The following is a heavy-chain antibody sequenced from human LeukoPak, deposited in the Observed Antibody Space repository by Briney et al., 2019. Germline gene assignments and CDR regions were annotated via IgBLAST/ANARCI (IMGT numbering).Heavy chain of an antibody. CDR1: GGSISSYY. Sequence: SETLSLTCTVSGGSISSYYWSWIRQPPGKGLEWIGYIYYSGSTNYNPSLKSRVTISVDTSKNQFSLKLSSVTAADTAVYYCARTPLGCSSTSCYLFDYWGQGTLVTVSS. CDR3: ARTPLGCSSTSCYLFDY. CDR2: IYYSGST. J-gene: IGHJ4*02. D-gene: IGHD2-2*01. V-gene: IGHV4-59*01.